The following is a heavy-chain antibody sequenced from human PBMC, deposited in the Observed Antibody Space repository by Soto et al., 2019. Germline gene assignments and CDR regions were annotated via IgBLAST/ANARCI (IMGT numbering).Heavy chain of an antibody. CDR3: AKDPRWGYGAY. Sequence: VQLLESGGDLVQPGGSLRLSCAASGFTFSSFAMSWVRQAPGKGLEWVSAITSGGDSTFYADSVRGRFTITRDNSKNTLYLQMNSLRAEDTAIYYCAKDPRWGYGAYWGQGTLVTVSS. V-gene: IGHV3-23*01. CDR1: GFTFSSFA. D-gene: IGHD5-12*01. CDR2: ITSGGDST. J-gene: IGHJ4*02.